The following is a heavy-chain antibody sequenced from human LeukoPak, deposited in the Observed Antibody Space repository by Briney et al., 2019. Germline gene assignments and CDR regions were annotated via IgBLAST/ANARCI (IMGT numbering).Heavy chain of an antibody. CDR2: IYYSGST. CDR1: GGSISSYY. J-gene: IGHJ4*02. Sequence: SETLSLTCTGSGGSISSYYWSWIRQPPGKGLEWIGYIYYSGSTNYNPSLKSRVTISVDTSKNQFSLKLRSVTAADTAVYYCARVTGYDWESFYDYWGQGTLVTVSS. V-gene: IGHV4-59*01. CDR3: ARVTGYDWESFYDY. D-gene: IGHD5-12*01.